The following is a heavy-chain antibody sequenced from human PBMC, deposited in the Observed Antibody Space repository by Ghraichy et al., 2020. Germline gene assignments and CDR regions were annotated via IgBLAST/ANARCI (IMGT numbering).Heavy chain of an antibody. CDR1: GFTVSSSW. CDR3: ARASRGSYDF. CDR2: VRPDVSAE. V-gene: IGHV3-7*04. Sequence: GGSLRLSCVASGFTVSSSWMAWVRQAPGKGLEWVANVRPDVSAEDYVDSVRGRFIISRDNAKNSLSLQMNSLRVEDTAVYFCARASRGSYDFWGQGTLVTVSS. J-gene: IGHJ4*02. D-gene: IGHD1-26*01.